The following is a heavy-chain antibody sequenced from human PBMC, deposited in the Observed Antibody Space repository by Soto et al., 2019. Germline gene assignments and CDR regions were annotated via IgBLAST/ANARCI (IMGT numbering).Heavy chain of an antibody. CDR1: EYTFTKYY. Sequence: QVPLVQSGAEVKKPGASVKVSCTASEYTFTKYYIHWVRQAPAQGLEWMGIISPGGGSTNYAQKFQGRVTMTRDPSTTTVYMELSSLSSDDTAVYYCAREVGSTSFDYWGQGTLVTVSS. CDR3: AREVGSTSFDY. V-gene: IGHV1-46*01. J-gene: IGHJ4*02. D-gene: IGHD1-26*01. CDR2: ISPGGGST.